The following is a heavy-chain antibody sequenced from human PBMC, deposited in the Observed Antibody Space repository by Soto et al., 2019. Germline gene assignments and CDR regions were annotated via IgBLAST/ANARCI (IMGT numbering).Heavy chain of an antibody. Sequence: SETLSLTCTVSGCSISSYYWSWIRQPPGKGLEWIGYIYYSGSTNYNPSLKSRVTISVDTSKNQFSLKLSSVTAADTAVYYCARGKVLLWFGELLSSTYYFDYWGQGTLVTVSS. V-gene: IGHV4-59*08. D-gene: IGHD3-10*01. CDR3: ARGKVLLWFGELLSSTYYFDY. J-gene: IGHJ4*02. CDR1: GCSISSYY. CDR2: IYYSGST.